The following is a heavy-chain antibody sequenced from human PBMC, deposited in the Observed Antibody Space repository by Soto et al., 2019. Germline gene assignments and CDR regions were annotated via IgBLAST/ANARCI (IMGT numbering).Heavy chain of an antibody. CDR3: ARVPDR. CDR1: GGSISSSSYY. Sequence: SETLSLTCPVSGGSISSSSYYWGWIRQPPGKGLEWIGSIYYSGSTYYNPSLKSRVTISVDRSKNQFSLKLSSVTAADTAVYYCARVPDRWGQGTLVTVSS. J-gene: IGHJ5*02. V-gene: IGHV4-39*07. CDR2: IYYSGST. D-gene: IGHD2-2*01.